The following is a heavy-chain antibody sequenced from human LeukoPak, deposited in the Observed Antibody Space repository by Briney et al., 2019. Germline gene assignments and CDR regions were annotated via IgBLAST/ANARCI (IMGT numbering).Heavy chain of an antibody. J-gene: IGHJ4*02. Sequence: PSETLSLTCAVYGGSFSGYYWSWIRQPPGKGLEWIGEINHSGSTNYNPSLKSRVTISVDTSKNQFSLKLSSVTAADTAVYYCARAPYYYDSSDYYYAPNTDYWGQGTLVTVSS. CDR1: GGSFSGYY. D-gene: IGHD3-22*01. CDR3: ARAPYYYDSSDYYYAPNTDY. V-gene: IGHV4-34*01. CDR2: INHSGST.